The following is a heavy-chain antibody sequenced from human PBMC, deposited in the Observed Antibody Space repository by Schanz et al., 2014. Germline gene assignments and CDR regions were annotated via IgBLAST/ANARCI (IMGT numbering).Heavy chain of an antibody. CDR2: IFLNDGGT. V-gene: IGHV1-46*01. D-gene: IGHD1-26*01. CDR3: AGERPRKGDFDY. CDR1: GYTFTDYY. Sequence: QVRLVQSGAEVKEPGASVKLSCKSSGYTFTDYYMQWVRQAPGQGLEWLGTIFLNDGGTHSAEKFQGRIIMTRDTSTSTGLLGLSSLRSEDPAVYYCAGERPRKGDFDYWGQGTLVTVSS. J-gene: IGHJ4*02.